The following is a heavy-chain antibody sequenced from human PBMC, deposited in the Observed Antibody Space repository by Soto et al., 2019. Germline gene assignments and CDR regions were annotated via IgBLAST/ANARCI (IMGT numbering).Heavy chain of an antibody. Sequence: QVQLVESGGGVVQPGTSLTLSCAASGFTFSSYAMHWVRQAPGKGLEWVAVISYDGSNKYHADSVKGRFTISRDNSKNTLYLQLNSLRAGDTAVYYCARPDRALQIFGVSWDYWGQGTLVTVSS. J-gene: IGHJ4*02. CDR2: ISYDGSNK. CDR1: GFTFSSYA. CDR3: ARPDRALQIFGVSWDY. D-gene: IGHD3-3*01. V-gene: IGHV3-30-3*01.